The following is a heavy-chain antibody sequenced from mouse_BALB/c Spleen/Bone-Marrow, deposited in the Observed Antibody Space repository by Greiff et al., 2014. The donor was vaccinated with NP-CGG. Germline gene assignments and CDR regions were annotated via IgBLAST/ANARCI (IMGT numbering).Heavy chain of an antibody. CDR1: GFNIKDTY. CDR3: ARWEYYAMDY. D-gene: IGHD4-1*01. CDR2: IDPANGNT. J-gene: IGHJ4*01. Sequence: VQLQQSGAELVKPGASVKLSCTASGFNIKDTYMHWVRQRPEQGLEWIGRIDPANGNTKYDPKFQGKATITADTSSNTAYLQLSSLTSEDTAVYYCARWEYYAMDYWGQGTSVTVSS. V-gene: IGHV14-3*02.